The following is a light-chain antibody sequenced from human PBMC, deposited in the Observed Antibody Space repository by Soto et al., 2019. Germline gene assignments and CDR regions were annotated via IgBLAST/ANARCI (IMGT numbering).Light chain of an antibody. CDR3: QQYDDLPIT. Sequence: DIQMTQSPSSLSASVGDRVTITCQASRDSDKFLNWYHQKQGKAPKLLIDDASNLATGVPSRFSGSESGTHCTVTISSLQAEDVATDYCQQYDDLPITVGQGTRL. J-gene: IGKJ5*01. CDR1: RDSDKF. V-gene: IGKV1-33*01. CDR2: DAS.